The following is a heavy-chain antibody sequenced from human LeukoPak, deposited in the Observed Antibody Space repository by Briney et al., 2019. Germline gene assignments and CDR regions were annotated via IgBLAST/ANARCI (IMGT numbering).Heavy chain of an antibody. Sequence: GESLKISCAASGFTFNMYGMHWVRQAPGEGPEWLTFIRFDGTNKYYANSVKGRFTISRDNSMNTVYLQVNSLRAEDTALYYCVRTPYSGSAPRYYYMDVWGKGTTVTVS. CDR2: IRFDGTNK. CDR1: GFTFNMYG. CDR3: VRTPYSGSAPRYYYMDV. J-gene: IGHJ6*03. D-gene: IGHD1-26*01. V-gene: IGHV3-30*02.